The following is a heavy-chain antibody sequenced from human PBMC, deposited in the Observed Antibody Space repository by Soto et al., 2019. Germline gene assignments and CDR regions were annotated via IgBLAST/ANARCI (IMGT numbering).Heavy chain of an antibody. J-gene: IGHJ6*02. V-gene: IGHV3-33*01. D-gene: IGHD1-26*01. CDR1: GFTFSSYG. CDR3: ARAWGGSYRPDGSYYYYGMDV. CDR2: IWYDGSNK. Sequence: GGSLRLSCAASGFTFSSYGMHWVRQAPGKGLEWVAVIWYDGSNKYYADSVKGRFTISRDNSKNTLYLQMNSLRAEDTAVYYCARAWGGSYRPDGSYYYYGMDVWGQGTTVTVSS.